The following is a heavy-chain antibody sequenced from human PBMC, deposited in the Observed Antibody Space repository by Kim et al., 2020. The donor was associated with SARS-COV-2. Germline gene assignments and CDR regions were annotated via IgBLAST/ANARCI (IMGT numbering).Heavy chain of an antibody. V-gene: IGHV3-53*01. CDR2: IYSGGST. Sequence: GGSLRLSCAASGFTVSSNYMSWVRQAPGKGLEWVSVIYSGGSTYYADSVKGRFTISRDNSKNTLYLQMNSLRAEDTAVYYCARGAPYYGSGSSELGFDPWGQGTLVTVSS. CDR1: GFTVSSNY. CDR3: ARGAPYYGSGSSELGFDP. J-gene: IGHJ5*02. D-gene: IGHD3-10*01.